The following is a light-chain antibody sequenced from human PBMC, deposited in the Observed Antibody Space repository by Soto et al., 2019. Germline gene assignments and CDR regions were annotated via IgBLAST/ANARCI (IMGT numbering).Light chain of an antibody. CDR2: EVS. V-gene: IGLV2-8*01. CDR3: SLHAGSIHFDV. J-gene: IGLJ1*01. Sequence: QSVLTQPPSASGSPGQSVTISCTGTSSDVGAYNYVSWYQQHPGKAPKLIISEVSQRPSGVPDRFSGSKSGNTASLTVSGLQAEDEADYYCSLHAGSIHFDVFGTGTKVTVL. CDR1: SSDVGAYNY.